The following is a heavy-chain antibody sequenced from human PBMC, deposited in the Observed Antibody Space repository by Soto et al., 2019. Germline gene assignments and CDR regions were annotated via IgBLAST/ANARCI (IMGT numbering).Heavy chain of an antibody. CDR2: INPNSGGT. D-gene: IGHD1-1*01. CDR3: AREPATAKPEGVDF. J-gene: IGHJ4*02. V-gene: IGHV1-2*02. CDR1: GCTFSDYY. Sequence: SVKVSCKASGCTFSDYYIHWVRQAPGQGLEWMGWINPNSGGTKYAPKFQGGVTMTRDTSITTAYMELSRLRSGDTAVYYCAREPATAKPEGVDFWGQGTLVTVSS.